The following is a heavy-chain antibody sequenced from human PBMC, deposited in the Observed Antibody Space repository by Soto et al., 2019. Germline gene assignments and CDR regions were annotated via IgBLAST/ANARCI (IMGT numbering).Heavy chain of an antibody. CDR1: GFTLSDYG. V-gene: IGHV3-33*01. J-gene: IGHJ4*02. D-gene: IGHD1-26*01. Sequence: QVQLVESGGGVVQPGRSLRLSCTASGFTLSDYGMHWVRQAPGKGLEWVAVIWHDGGEKYYADSVTGRFTISRDNSKNTVHLQIDSLGTEDTALFYCARDPGSDSPIDYWGQGTRVTVSS. CDR3: ARDPGSDSPIDY. CDR2: IWHDGGEK.